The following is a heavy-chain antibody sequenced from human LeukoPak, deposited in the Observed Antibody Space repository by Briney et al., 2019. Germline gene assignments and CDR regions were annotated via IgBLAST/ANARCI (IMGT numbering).Heavy chain of an antibody. J-gene: IGHJ6*03. D-gene: IGHD2-2*02. CDR2: ISAYNGNT. CDR1: GYTFTSYG. Sequence: ASVKVSCKASGYTFTSYGISWVRQAPGQGLEWTGWISAYNGNTNYAQKLQGRVTMTTDTSTSTAYMELRSLRSDDTAVYYCARGVQNDIVVVPAAIQAASRRSYYYYYMDVWGKGTTVTVSS. V-gene: IGHV1-18*01. CDR3: ARGVQNDIVVVPAAIQAASRRSYYYYYMDV.